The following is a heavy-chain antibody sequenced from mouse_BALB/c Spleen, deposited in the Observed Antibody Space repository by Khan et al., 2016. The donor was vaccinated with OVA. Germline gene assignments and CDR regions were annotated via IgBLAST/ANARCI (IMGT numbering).Heavy chain of an antibody. D-gene: IGHD6-2*01. CDR2: ISGDSSTV. V-gene: IGHV5-17*02. CDR1: GFTFSTYG. Sequence: EVELVESGGGLVQPGGSRKLSCAASGFTFSTYGMHWVRQAPEKGLEWVAYISGDSSTVYYADTVKGRFTISRDNPKNTLFLQMTSLMSEDTARYYCATSYLSRYYFDYWGPGTTLTVSS. CDR3: ATSYLSRYYFDY. J-gene: IGHJ2*01.